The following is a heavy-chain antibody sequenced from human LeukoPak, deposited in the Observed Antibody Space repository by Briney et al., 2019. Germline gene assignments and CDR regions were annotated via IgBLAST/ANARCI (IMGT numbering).Heavy chain of an antibody. CDR2: ISVSDTST. CDR1: GFTFSSNA. CDR3: AKALRGWNFDY. J-gene: IGHJ4*02. V-gene: IGHV3-23*01. Sequence: GRSLRLSCAGSGFTFSSNAMSWVRQARGKGLEWVSAISVSDTSTNYADSVKGRFTISRDNSKNTLYLQMNSLRAEDTAIYYCAKALRGWNFDYWGQGIQVTVSS. D-gene: IGHD6-19*01.